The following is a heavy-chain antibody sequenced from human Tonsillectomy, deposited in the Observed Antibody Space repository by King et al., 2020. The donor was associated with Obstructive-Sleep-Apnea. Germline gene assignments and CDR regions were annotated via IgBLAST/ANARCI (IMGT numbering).Heavy chain of an antibody. CDR1: GGSISSGGYY. V-gene: IGHV4-31*03. D-gene: IGHD4-11*01. CDR3: ARERDDYSNYVDY. Sequence: QLQESGPGLVKPSHTLSLTCTVSGGSISSGGYYWSWIRQHPGKGLGRIGYIYYSGRTYYNPSLKSRVTISVDTPKNQFSLKLSSVTAADTAVYYCARERDDYSNYVDYWGQGTLVTVSS. J-gene: IGHJ4*02. CDR2: IYYSGRT.